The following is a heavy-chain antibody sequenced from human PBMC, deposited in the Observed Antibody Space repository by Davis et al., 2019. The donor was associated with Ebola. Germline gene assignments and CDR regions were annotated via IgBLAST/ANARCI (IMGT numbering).Heavy chain of an antibody. Sequence: SVQVSCKASGGTFSSYAISWVRQAPGQGLEWMGGIMPIFGTANYAQKFQGRVTITADESTSTAYMELSSLRSEDTAVYYCARGLGGSGRTNRDYWGQGTLVTVSS. CDR3: ARGLGGSGRTNRDY. CDR1: GGTFSSYA. CDR2: IMPIFGTA. J-gene: IGHJ4*02. D-gene: IGHD3-10*01. V-gene: IGHV1-69*13.